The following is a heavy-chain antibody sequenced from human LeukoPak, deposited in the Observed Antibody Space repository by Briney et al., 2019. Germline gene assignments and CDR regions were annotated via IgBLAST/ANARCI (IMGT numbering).Heavy chain of an antibody. D-gene: IGHD1-26*01. Sequence: PSETLSLTCTVSGGSISSGGYYWSWIRQHPGKGLEWIGYIYYSGSTYYNPSLKSRVTISVDTSKNQFSLKLSPVTAADTAVYYCARVEEGGFRGGHWFDPWGQGTLVTVSS. CDR1: GGSISSGGYY. CDR3: ARVEEGGFRGGHWFDP. J-gene: IGHJ5*02. V-gene: IGHV4-31*03. CDR2: IYYSGST.